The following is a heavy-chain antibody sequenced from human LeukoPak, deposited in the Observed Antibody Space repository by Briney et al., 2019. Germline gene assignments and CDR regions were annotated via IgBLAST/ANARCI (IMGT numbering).Heavy chain of an antibody. V-gene: IGHV4-39*01. D-gene: IGHD2-2*02. CDR2: IYYSGST. CDR1: GGSISSSSYY. J-gene: IGHJ1*01. Sequence: SETLSLTSTVSGGSISSSSYYWGWIRQPPGKGLDWIGSIYYSGSTYYNPSLKSRVTISVDTSKNQFSLKLKDVTAADTAVYYCARVVPAAIGYYQHWGQGTLVTVS. CDR3: ARVVPAAIGYYQH.